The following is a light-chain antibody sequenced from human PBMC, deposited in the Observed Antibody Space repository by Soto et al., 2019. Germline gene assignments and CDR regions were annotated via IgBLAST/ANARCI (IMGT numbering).Light chain of an antibody. CDR3: SSYARNRDVL. CDR2: EVS. CDR1: SSDVGGYSY. Sequence: QSALTQPPSASGSPGQSVATSCTGTSSDVGGYSYVSWYQQHPGKAPKLMIYEVSKRPSGVPDRFSGSKSGNTASLTVSGLQAEDEADYYCSSYARNRDVLFGGGTKLTVL. V-gene: IGLV2-8*01. J-gene: IGLJ2*01.